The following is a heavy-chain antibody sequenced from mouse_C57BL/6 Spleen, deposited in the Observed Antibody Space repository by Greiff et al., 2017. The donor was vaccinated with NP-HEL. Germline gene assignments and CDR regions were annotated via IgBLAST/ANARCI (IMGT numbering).Heavy chain of an antibody. J-gene: IGHJ4*01. CDR2: IYPGDGDT. CDR1: GYAFSSSW. Sequence: QVQLKQSGPELVKPGASVKISCKASGYAFSSSWMNWVKQRPGKGLEWIGRIYPGDGDTNYNGKFKGKATLTADKSSSTAYMQLSSLTSEDSAVYFCARAFITTVVEAMDYWGQGTSVTVSS. D-gene: IGHD1-1*01. CDR3: ARAFITTVVEAMDY. V-gene: IGHV1-82*01.